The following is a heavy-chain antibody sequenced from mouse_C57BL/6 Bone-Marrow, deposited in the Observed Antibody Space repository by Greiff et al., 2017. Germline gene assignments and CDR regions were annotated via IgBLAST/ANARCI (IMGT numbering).Heavy chain of an antibody. CDR2: IDPSDSYT. CDR1: GYTFTSYW. J-gene: IGHJ4*01. V-gene: IGHV1-69*01. CDR3: ARTGYDYCAMDY. D-gene: IGHD2-10*02. Sequence: QVQLQQSGAELVMPGASVKLSCKASGYTFTSYWMHWVKQRPGQGLEWIGEIDPSDSYTNYNQKFKGKSTLTVDKSSSTAYMQLSSLTSEDSAVYYCARTGYDYCAMDYWGQGTSVTVSS.